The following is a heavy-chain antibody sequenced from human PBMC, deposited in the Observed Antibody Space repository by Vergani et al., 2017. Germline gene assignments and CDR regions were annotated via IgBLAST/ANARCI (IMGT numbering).Heavy chain of an antibody. V-gene: IGHV3-23*01. D-gene: IGHD2-2*01. CDR3: AKGVYCSSTSCYEGRGYYYGMGV. J-gene: IGHJ6*02. CDR1: GFTFSSYA. CDR2: ISGSGGNT. Sequence: EVQLLESGGGLVQPGGSLRLSCAASGFTFSSYAMSWVRQVPGKGLEWVSGISGSGGNTYYANSVKGRFTISRDNSKNTLYLQMNSLRAEDTAVYYCAKGVYCSSTSCYEGRGYYYGMGVWGQGTTVTFSS.